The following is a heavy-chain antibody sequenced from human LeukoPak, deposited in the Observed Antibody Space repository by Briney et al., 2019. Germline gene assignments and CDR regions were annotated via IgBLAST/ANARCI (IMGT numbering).Heavy chain of an antibody. D-gene: IGHD3-10*01. CDR3: ARANGDYYGSGSYDY. CDR1: GYTFTSYG. Sequence: ASVKVPCKASGYTFTSYGISWVRQAPGQGLEWMGWISAYNGNTNYAQKLQGRVTMTTDTSTSTAYMELRSLRSDDTAVYYCARANGDYYGSGSYDYWGQGTLVTVSS. J-gene: IGHJ4*02. V-gene: IGHV1-18*01. CDR2: ISAYNGNT.